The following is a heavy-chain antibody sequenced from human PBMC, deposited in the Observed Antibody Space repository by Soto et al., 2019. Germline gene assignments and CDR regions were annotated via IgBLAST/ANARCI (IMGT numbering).Heavy chain of an antibody. CDR3: TTDGSSSWYFRLYYYYGMDV. CDR2: ISGSGGST. Sequence: GGSLRLSCAASGFPFNTYWMSWVRQAPGKGLEWVSAISGSGGSTYYADSVKGRFTISRDNSKNTLYLQMNSLKTEDTAVYYCTTDGSSSWYFRLYYYYGMDVWGQGTTVTVSS. CDR1: GFPFNTYW. D-gene: IGHD6-13*01. V-gene: IGHV3-23*01. J-gene: IGHJ6*02.